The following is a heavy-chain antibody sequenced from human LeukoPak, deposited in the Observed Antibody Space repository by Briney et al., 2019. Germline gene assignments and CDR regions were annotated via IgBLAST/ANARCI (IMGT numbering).Heavy chain of an antibody. J-gene: IGHJ4*02. V-gene: IGHV4-61*05. CDR2: IYYSGST. CDR3: ASSIAARPDYYFDY. CDR1: GGSISSSSYY. Sequence: SETLSLTCTVSGGSISSSSYYWGWIRQPPGKGLEWIGYIYYSGSTNYNPSLKSRVTISVDTSKNQFSLKLSSVTAADTAVYYCASSIAARPDYYFDYWGQGTLVTVSS. D-gene: IGHD6-6*01.